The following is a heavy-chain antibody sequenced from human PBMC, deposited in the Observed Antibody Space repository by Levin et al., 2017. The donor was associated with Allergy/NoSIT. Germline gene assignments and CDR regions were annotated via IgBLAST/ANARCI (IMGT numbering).Heavy chain of an antibody. V-gene: IGHV4-39*01. J-gene: IGHJ4*02. CDR3: ARWLRFGGGYFDY. CDR1: GGSISSSSYY. Sequence: SETLSLTCTVSGGSISSSSYYWGWIRQPPGKGLEWIGSIYYSGSTYYNPSLKSRVTISVDTSKNQFSLKLSSVTAADTAVYYCARWLRFGGGYFDYWGQGTLVTVSS. D-gene: IGHD3-10*01. CDR2: IYYSGST.